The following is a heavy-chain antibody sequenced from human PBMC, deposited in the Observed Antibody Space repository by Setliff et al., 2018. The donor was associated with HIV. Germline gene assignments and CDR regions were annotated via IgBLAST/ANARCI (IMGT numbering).Heavy chain of an antibody. CDR2: FDPEDGGR. J-gene: IGHJ1*01. CDR1: GYTLSELS. D-gene: IGHD3-22*01. CDR3: STGWGLYDNRHTAAGYLQH. V-gene: IGHV1-24*01. Sequence: GASVKVSCKVSGYTLSELSVHWVRQAPGKGLEWMGGFDPEDGGRIYAQKFQDRVTMTEDTSSDTAYMEMSGLTSEDTAVYFCSTGWGLYDNRHTAAGYLQHWGQGTLVTVSS.